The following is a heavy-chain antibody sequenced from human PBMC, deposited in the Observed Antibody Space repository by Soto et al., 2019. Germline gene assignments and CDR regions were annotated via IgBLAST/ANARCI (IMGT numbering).Heavy chain of an antibody. J-gene: IGHJ4*02. V-gene: IGHV3-30*18. CDR1: GFTFSSYG. CDR3: AKARRGGYDLDY. Sequence: PGGSLRLSCAASGFTFSSYGMHWVRQAPGKGLEWVAVISYDGSNKYYADSVKGRFTISRDNSKNTLYLQMNSLRAEDTAVYYCAKARRGGYDLDYWGQGTLVTVSS. D-gene: IGHD5-12*01. CDR2: ISYDGSNK.